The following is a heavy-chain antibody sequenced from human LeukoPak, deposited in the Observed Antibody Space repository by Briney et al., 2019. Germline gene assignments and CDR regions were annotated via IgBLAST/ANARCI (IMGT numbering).Heavy chain of an antibody. J-gene: IGHJ4*02. CDR1: GYTFTSYY. CDR2: INPSGGST. Sequence: ASVKVSCKASGYTFTSYYMHWVRQAPGQGLEWMGIINPSGGSTSYAQKFQGRVTMTRDTSTSTVYMELSSLRSGDTAVYYCAREGPTMATITDVRTLQFDYWGQGTLVTVSS. D-gene: IGHD5-24*01. CDR3: AREGPTMATITDVRTLQFDY. V-gene: IGHV1-46*01.